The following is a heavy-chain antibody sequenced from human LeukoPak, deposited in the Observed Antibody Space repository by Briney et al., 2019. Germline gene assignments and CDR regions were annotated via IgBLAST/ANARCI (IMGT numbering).Heavy chain of an antibody. Sequence: PGGSLRLSCAASGFTFSSYSMNWVRQAPGKGLEWVSYISSSSSAIYYADSVKGRFTISRDNAKNSLYLQMNSLRAEDTAVYYCARGRSGSYYDYWGQGTLVTVPS. CDR1: GFTFSSYS. CDR2: ISSSSSAI. D-gene: IGHD1-26*01. V-gene: IGHV3-48*01. CDR3: ARGRSGSYYDY. J-gene: IGHJ4*02.